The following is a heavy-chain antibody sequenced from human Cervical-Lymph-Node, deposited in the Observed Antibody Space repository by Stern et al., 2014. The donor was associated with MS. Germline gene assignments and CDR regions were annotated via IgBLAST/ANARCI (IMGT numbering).Heavy chain of an antibody. CDR1: GYTFTSYY. J-gene: IGHJ6*02. D-gene: IGHD6-19*01. CDR2: INPSGGST. V-gene: IGHV1-46*01. CDR3: ASQSPIAVADYYGMDV. Sequence: VQLVESGAEVKKPGASVKVSCKASGYTFTSYYMHWVRQAPGQGLEWMGIINPSGGSTSYAQKFQGRVTMTRDTSTSPVYMELSSLRSEDTAVYYCASQSPIAVADYYGMDVWGQGTTVTVSS.